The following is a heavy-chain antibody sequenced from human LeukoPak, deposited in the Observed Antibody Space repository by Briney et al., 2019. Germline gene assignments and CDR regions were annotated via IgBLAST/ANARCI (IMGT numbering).Heavy chain of an antibody. CDR1: GFTFSSYD. CDR2: ISSTSNYI. V-gene: IGHV3-21*06. CDR3: AKTLFGANNWFDP. Sequence: PGGSLRLSCAASGFTFSSYDMNWVRQAPGKGLEWVSSISSTSNYINYADSVKGRFTISRDNAKSSLYLQMNSLRVEDTAVYYWAKTLFGANNWFDPGGKGALVTVS. J-gene: IGHJ5*02. D-gene: IGHD3-3*01.